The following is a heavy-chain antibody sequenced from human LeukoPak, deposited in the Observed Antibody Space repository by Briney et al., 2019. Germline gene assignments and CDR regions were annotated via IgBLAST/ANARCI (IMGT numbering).Heavy chain of an antibody. J-gene: IGHJ6*02. CDR1: GFTFSNYE. CDR3: ARDSYCSTTNCYGMDV. CDR2: ISTGGSTI. D-gene: IGHD2-2*01. Sequence: PGGSLRLSCAASGFTFSNYEMNWVRQAPGKGLEWISYISTGGSTIYYADSVKGRFTISRDNAKNSLYLQVNSLRAVDTAAYYCARDSYCSTTNCYGMDVWGQGTTVTVSS. V-gene: IGHV3-48*03.